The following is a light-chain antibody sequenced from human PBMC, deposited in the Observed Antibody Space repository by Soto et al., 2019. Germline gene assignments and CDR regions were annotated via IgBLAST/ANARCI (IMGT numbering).Light chain of an antibody. CDR2: WAS. J-gene: IGKJ1*01. Sequence: DIVMTQSPDSLAVSLGERAAFNCKSSQSVLSTSNNKNYLGWYQQKSGQPPKLLIYWASTRESGVPDRFSGSGSGTDFTLTISSLQAEDVATYYCQRYYSIPLTFGQGTRVEIK. V-gene: IGKV4-1*01. CDR3: QRYYSIPLT. CDR1: QSVLSTSNNKNY.